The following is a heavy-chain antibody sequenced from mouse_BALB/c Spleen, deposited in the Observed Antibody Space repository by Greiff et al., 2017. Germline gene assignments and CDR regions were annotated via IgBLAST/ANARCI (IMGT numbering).Heavy chain of an antibody. CDR1: GFPLPGIV. CDR2: IWAGGST. J-gene: IGHJ4*01. V-gene: IGHV2-9*02. Sequence: VQLQESGPGLVAPSQSLSITCTVSGFPLPGIVLPWVRQPPGKGLEWLGVIWAGGSTNYNSALMSRLSISKDNSKSQVFLKMNSLQTDDTAMYYCARFDVGAMDYWGQGTSVTVSS. CDR3: ARFDVGAMDY.